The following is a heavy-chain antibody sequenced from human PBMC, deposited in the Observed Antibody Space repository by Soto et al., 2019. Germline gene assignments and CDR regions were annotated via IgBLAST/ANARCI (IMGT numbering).Heavy chain of an antibody. CDR3: ARHDYYDSSGSSYYGMDV. V-gene: IGHV4-30-2*05. J-gene: IGHJ6*02. CDR1: GGSISSGGYS. CDR2: IYYSGST. Sequence: SETLSLTCAVSGGSISSGGYSWSWIRQPPGKGLEWIGYIYYSGSTYYNPSLKSRVTISVDTSKNQFSLKLSSVTAADTAVYYCARHDYYDSSGSSYYGMDVWGQGTTVTVSS. D-gene: IGHD3-22*01.